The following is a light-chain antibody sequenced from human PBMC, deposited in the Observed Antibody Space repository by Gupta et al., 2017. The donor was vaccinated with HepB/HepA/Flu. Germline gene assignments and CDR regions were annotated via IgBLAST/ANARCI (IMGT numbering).Light chain of an antibody. Sequence: QSALTQPPSASGSLGQSVTISCTGTSSDVGGYNYVSWYQQHPGKAPKLMIYEVYKRPSGVPGRFSGSKSGNTASLTVSGLQAEDEADYHCSSDAGSKNLVFGGGTKLTVL. J-gene: IGLJ3*02. CDR3: SSDAGSKNLV. CDR2: EVY. CDR1: SSDVGGYNY. V-gene: IGLV2-8*01.